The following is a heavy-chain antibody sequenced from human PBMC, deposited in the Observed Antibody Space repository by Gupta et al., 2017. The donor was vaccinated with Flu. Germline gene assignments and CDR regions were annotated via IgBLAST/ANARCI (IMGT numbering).Heavy chain of an antibody. Sequence: EVQLVESGGGLVQRGGSLRLACADSGFTVSSNYMSWVRQAPGKGLEWVSVIYSGGSTYYADSVKGRFTISRDNSKNTLYLQMNSLRAEDTAVYYCAREARVYDILTGYNNWFDPWGQGTLVTGSS. D-gene: IGHD3-9*01. CDR2: IYSGGST. V-gene: IGHV3-66*02. CDR1: GFTVSSNY. CDR3: AREARVYDILTGYNNWFDP. J-gene: IGHJ5*02.